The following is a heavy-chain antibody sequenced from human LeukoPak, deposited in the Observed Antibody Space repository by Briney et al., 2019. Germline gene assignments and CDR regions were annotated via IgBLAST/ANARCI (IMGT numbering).Heavy chain of an antibody. J-gene: IGHJ4*02. CDR1: GFTFSDYG. CDR2: ISSSSSYI. D-gene: IGHD6-13*01. V-gene: IGHV3-21*01. CDR3: AREEQPRYFDY. Sequence: GGSLRLSCAASGFTFSDYGMAWVRQAPGKGLEWVSSISSSSSYIYYADSVKGRFTISRDNAKNSLYLQMNSLRAEDTAVYYCAREEQPRYFDYWGQGTLVTVSS.